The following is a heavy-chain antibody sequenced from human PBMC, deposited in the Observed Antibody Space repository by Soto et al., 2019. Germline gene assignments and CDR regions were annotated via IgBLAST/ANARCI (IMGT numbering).Heavy chain of an antibody. CDR2: IWYDGRNK. Sequence: QVQLGESGGGVVQPGRSLRLSCAPSGFTFSSYGMHWVRQAPGKGLECVAVIWYDGRNKYYPDSVKGRFTISRDNSKNPLYMQMNSLRAEDTAVYYCARGGLSSAKGGNCYCYGMDVWGQGTTVTVSS. D-gene: IGHD6-25*01. CDR1: GFTFSSYG. J-gene: IGHJ6*02. CDR3: ARGGLSSAKGGNCYCYGMDV. V-gene: IGHV3-33*01.